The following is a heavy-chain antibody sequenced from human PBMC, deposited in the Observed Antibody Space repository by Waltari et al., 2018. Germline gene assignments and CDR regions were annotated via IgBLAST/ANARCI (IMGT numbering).Heavy chain of an antibody. Sequence: QLQLQESGPGLVKPSETLSLTCTVSGGSISSSSYYWGWIRPPPGKGLEWIGSIYYSGSTYYNPSLKSRVTISVDTSKNQFSLKLSSVTAADTAVYYCARERPAGPYGGGIDYWGQGTLVTVSS. V-gene: IGHV4-39*07. J-gene: IGHJ4*02. CDR2: IYYSGST. D-gene: IGHD2-2*01. CDR1: GGSISSSSYY. CDR3: ARERPAGPYGGGIDY.